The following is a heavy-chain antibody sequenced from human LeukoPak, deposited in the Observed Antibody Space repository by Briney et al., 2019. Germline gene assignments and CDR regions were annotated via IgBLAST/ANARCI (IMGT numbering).Heavy chain of an antibody. CDR3: ATRGYSYGQFYYYYMDV. D-gene: IGHD5-18*01. CDR1: GFTLSDYY. Sequence: GGSLRLSCAASGFTLSDYYMSWIRQAPGKGLESVANIKQDGSEKYYVDSVKGRFTISRDNAKNSLYLQMNSLRAEDTAVYYCATRGYSYGQFYYYYMDVWGKGTTVTVSS. V-gene: IGHV3-7*01. J-gene: IGHJ6*03. CDR2: IKQDGSEK.